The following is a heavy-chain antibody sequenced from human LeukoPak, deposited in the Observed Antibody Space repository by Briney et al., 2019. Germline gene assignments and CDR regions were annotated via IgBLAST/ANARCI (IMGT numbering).Heavy chain of an antibody. D-gene: IGHD1-20*01. J-gene: IGHJ6*02. CDR1: GYSFTSYW. CDR2: IYPGDSDT. CDR3: ARVITLGPPYYYYGMDV. V-gene: IGHV5-51*01. Sequence: GESLKISCKGSGYSFTSYWIGWVRQMPGKGLEWMGIIYPGDSDTRYSPSFQGQVTISADKSISTAYLQWSSLKASDTAMNYCARVITLGPPYYYYGMDVWGQGTTVTVSS.